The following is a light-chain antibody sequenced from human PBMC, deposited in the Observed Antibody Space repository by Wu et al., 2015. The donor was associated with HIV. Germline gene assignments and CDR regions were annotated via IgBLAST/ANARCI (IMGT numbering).Light chain of an antibody. Sequence: DIQMTQSPSTLSASVGDRVTITCRASQSINSWLAWYQRKPGKAPKLLIYKASSLESGVPSRFSGSGSGTEFTLTISSLQPDDVATYYCQKYNTAPWTFGQGTKVEMK. CDR2: KAS. CDR3: QKYNTAPWT. CDR1: QSINSW. J-gene: IGKJ1*01. V-gene: IGKV1-5*03.